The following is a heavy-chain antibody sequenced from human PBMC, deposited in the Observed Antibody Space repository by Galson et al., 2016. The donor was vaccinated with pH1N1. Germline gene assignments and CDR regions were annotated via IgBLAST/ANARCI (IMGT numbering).Heavy chain of an antibody. CDR2: INQDAGVK. CDR1: GLTFSNYW. J-gene: IGHJ6*02. CDR3: ATSRLSYALDV. V-gene: IGHV3-7*01. D-gene: IGHD6-13*01. Sequence: SLRLSCAASGLTFSNYWMGCVRQAPGRGLEWVANINQDAGVKYYVDSVNGRFTISRDNAKNSLYLQMNSLSAEDTAVYYCATSRLSYALDVWGQGTTVTVSS.